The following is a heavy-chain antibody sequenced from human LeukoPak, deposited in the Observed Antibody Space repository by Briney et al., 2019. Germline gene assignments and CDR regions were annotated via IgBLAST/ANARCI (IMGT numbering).Heavy chain of an antibody. J-gene: IGHJ4*02. CDR3: ARGPYSSGWYYVDN. V-gene: IGHV3-74*01. Sequence: GGSLRLSCAASGFTFSNCWMYWVRQAPGKGLVWVSRIDSDGSITNYADSVKGRFTISRDNARNTVYLQMNSLSAEDTAIYYCARGPYSSGWYYVDNWGQGTLVTVSS. CDR1: GFTFSNCW. CDR2: IDSDGSIT. D-gene: IGHD6-19*01.